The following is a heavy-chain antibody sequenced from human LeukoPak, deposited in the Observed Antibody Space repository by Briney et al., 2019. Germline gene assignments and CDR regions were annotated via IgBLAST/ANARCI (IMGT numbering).Heavy chain of an antibody. CDR1: GFTFGKYA. J-gene: IGHJ4*02. CDR3: VKKSPNPKKITGRIYSFNN. V-gene: IGHV3-23*01. CDR2: VNAAGTT. D-gene: IGHD3-16*01. Sequence: GGSLRLSCAASGFTFGKYAMSWVRQAPGKGLEWVSAVNAAGTTFYADIVKGRFSVSRDNSKNTLSLQMNSLRAEDTAVYYCVKKSPNPKKITGRIYSFNNWGQETLVTVSS.